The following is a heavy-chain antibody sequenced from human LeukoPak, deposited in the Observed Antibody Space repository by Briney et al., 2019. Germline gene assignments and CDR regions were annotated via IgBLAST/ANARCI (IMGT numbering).Heavy chain of an antibody. J-gene: IGHJ4*02. Sequence: GGSLRLSCSASGFTFSDYAMHWVRQAPGKGLEYVSTISIDGGSKYYADSVKGRFTISRDNSKNTLSPQMSSLRVEDTAIYYCVKDQGYSYDYWGQGTLVTVSS. CDR2: ISIDGGSK. CDR1: GFTFSDYA. CDR3: VKDQGYSYDY. V-gene: IGHV3-64D*08. D-gene: IGHD5-18*01.